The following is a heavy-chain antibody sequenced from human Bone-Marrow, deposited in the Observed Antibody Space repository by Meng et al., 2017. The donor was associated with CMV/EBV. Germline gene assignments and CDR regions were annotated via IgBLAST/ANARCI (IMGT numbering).Heavy chain of an antibody. Sequence: QVQLQPVGAVLLKPSETLSLTCAVYGGSFSGYYRSWIRQPPGKGLEWIGEINHSGSTNYNPSLKSRVTISVDTSKNQFSLKLSSVTAADTAVYYCARKSTYSSSWYVSKWGQGTLVTVSS. V-gene: IGHV4-34*01. CDR3: ARKSTYSSSWYVSK. CDR2: INHSGST. J-gene: IGHJ4*02. D-gene: IGHD6-13*01. CDR1: GGSFSGYY.